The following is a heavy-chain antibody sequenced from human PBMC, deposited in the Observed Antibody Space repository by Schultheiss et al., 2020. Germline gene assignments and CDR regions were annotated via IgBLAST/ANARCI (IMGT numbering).Heavy chain of an antibody. V-gene: IGHV3-30-3*01. CDR1: GFTFSSYA. Sequence: GESLKISCAASGFTFSSYAMHWVRQAPGKGLEWVAVISYNGSNKYYADSVKGRFTISRDNSKNTLYLQMNSLRAEDTAVYYCARDLAAADTFDYWGQGTLVTVSS. CDR3: ARDLAAADTFDY. CDR2: ISYNGSNK. D-gene: IGHD6-13*01. J-gene: IGHJ4*02.